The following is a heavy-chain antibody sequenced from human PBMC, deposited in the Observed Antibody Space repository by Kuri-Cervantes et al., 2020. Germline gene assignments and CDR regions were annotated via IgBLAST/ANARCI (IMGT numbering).Heavy chain of an antibody. Sequence: GGSLRLSCATSGVTVSTSYMSWVRQAPGKGLEWVSVIYSDGNIYYADSVKGRFTISRDNSKNTLYLQMNSLRAEDTAVYYCAKGTYYGGHGMDVWGQGTTVTVSS. CDR3: AKGTYYGGHGMDV. CDR1: GVTVSTSY. V-gene: IGHV3-66*02. CDR2: IYSDGNI. D-gene: IGHD4-23*01. J-gene: IGHJ6*02.